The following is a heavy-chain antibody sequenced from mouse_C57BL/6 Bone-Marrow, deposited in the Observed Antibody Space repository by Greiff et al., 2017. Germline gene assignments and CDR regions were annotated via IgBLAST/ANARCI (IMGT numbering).Heavy chain of an antibody. CDR2: IIPGSGGT. CDR3: ARGGRRGYCDD. V-gene: IGHV1-54*01. CDR1: GYAFTNYL. Sequence: QVQLQQSGAELVRPGTSVKVSCKASGYAFTNYLIEWVKQRPGQGLEWIGVIIPGSGGTNYNEKFKGKATLTADKSSSTAYMQLSSLTSEDSAVYFCARGGRRGYCDDWGQGTTLTVSS. J-gene: IGHJ2*01.